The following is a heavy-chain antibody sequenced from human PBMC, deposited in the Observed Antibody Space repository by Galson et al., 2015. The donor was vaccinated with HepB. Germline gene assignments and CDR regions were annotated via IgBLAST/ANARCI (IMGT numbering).Heavy chain of an antibody. CDR2: ISYDGSNK. D-gene: IGHD3-22*01. V-gene: IGHV3-30*18. CDR1: GFTFNSYG. Sequence: SLRLSCAASGFTFNSYGMHWVRQAPGKGLEWVAVISYDGSNKYYADSVKGRFTISRDNSKNTLYLQMNSLRAEDTAVYYCAKVQYYYDSSGYYYFDYWGQGTPVTVSS. CDR3: AKVQYYYDSSGYYYFDY. J-gene: IGHJ4*02.